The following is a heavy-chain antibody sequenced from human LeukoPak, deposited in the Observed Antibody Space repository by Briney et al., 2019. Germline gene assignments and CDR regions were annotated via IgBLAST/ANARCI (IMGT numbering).Heavy chain of an antibody. J-gene: IGHJ4*02. CDR2: ISANGGST. D-gene: IGHD4-23*01. V-gene: IGHV3-23*01. Sequence: GGSLRLSCAASGFTFSSYGMNWVRQAPGKGVEWVSAISANGGSTYYADSVKGRFTISRDNFKNTVYLQMNSLRAEDTAVYYCARDIPLYGGNSELADYWGQGTLVTVSS. CDR1: GFTFSSYG. CDR3: ARDIPLYGGNSELADY.